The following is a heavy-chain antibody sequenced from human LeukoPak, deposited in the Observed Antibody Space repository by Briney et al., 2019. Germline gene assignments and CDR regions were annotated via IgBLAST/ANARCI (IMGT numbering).Heavy chain of an antibody. Sequence: GESLKISCKGSGYSFTGYWISWVRQMPGKGLDWMGRIDPSDSYTNYSPSFQGHVPISADHSLSPAHLQWSSLKASDTALYYCARHYYPGSGGNWFDPWGQGTLVTVSS. J-gene: IGHJ5*02. CDR3: ARHYYPGSGGNWFDP. V-gene: IGHV5-10-1*01. CDR1: GYSFTGYW. D-gene: IGHD3-10*01. CDR2: IDPSDSYT.